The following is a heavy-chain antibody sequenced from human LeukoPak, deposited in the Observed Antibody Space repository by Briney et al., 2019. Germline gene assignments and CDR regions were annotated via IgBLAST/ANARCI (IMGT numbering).Heavy chain of an antibody. CDR1: GYTFTSYA. Sequence: ASVKVSCKASGYTFTSYAMNWVRQAPGQGLEWMGWINTNTGNPTYAQGFTGRFVFSLDTSVSTAYLQISSLKAEDTAVYYCARDHVVQGGAYNWFDPWGQGTLVTVSS. J-gene: IGHJ5*02. D-gene: IGHD3-10*01. CDR3: ARDHVVQGGAYNWFDP. V-gene: IGHV7-4-1*02. CDR2: INTNTGNP.